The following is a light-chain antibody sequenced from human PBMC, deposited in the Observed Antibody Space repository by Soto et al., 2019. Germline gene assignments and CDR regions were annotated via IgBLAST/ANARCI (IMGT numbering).Light chain of an antibody. Sequence: QSALTQPASVSGSPRQSITISCTGTSSDVGGYNYVSWYQQHPGKAPKIMIYDVNSRPSGVSNRFSGSKSGNTASLTISGLQAEDEADYYCSSYRSSNTPVLSGGGTKLTVL. V-gene: IGLV2-14*01. CDR2: DVN. CDR1: SSDVGGYNY. CDR3: SSYRSSNTPVL. J-gene: IGLJ2*01.